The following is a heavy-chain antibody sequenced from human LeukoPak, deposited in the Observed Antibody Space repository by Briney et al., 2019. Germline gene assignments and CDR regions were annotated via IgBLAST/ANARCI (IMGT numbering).Heavy chain of an antibody. Sequence: GGTLRLSCAASGLTFSSYGMSWVRQAPGKGLEWVSAIRGSGGSTYYADSVKGRFTISRDNSKNTLYLQMNSLRAEDTAVYYCAKDRLYYYGSGSRWNAFDIWGQGTMVTVSS. D-gene: IGHD3-10*01. J-gene: IGHJ3*02. CDR1: GLTFSSYG. CDR3: AKDRLYYYGSGSRWNAFDI. CDR2: IRGSGGST. V-gene: IGHV3-23*01.